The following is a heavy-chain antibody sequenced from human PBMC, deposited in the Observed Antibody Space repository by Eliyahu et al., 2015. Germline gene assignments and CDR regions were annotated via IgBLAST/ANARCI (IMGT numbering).Heavy chain of an antibody. CDR1: GGSIXSSSYY. J-gene: IGHJ5*02. V-gene: IGHV4-39*01. D-gene: IGHD3-10*01. CDR3: ARLGVLWFGEDLNWFDP. Sequence: QLQLQESGPGLVKPSETLSLTCTVXGGSIXSSSYYWGWXRQPPGKGLEWIGSIYYSGSTYYNPSLKSRVTISVDTSKNQFSLKLSSVTAADTAVYYCARLGVLWFGEDLNWFDPWGQGTLVTVSS. CDR2: IYYSGST.